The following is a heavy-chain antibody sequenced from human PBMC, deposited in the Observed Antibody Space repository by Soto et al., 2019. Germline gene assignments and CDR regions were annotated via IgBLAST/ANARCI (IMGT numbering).Heavy chain of an antibody. CDR3: RREFTGCDYKGQL. D-gene: IGHD2-21*02. CDR2: MSGIGGYT. CDR1: GFTFSSYG. Sequence: EVQLLESGGGLVQPGGSLSLSCEASGFTFSSYGMSWVRQAPGKGLEWVSGMSGIGGYTFYADSVKGRFTISRDNSKNTLHLQMNRLRAEDTAVDFCRREFTGCDYKGQLWGQGTLVTVSS. V-gene: IGHV3-23*01. J-gene: IGHJ1*01.